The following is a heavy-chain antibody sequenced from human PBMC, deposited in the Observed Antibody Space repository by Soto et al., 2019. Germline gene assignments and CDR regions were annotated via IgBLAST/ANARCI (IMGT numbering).Heavy chain of an antibody. CDR1: GFTFSSYA. Sequence: GGSLRLSCAASGFTFSSYAMNWVRQAPGKGLEWVSTFDNSDGRTYYSDSVKGRFTISRDNAKNSLYLQMNSLRAEDTAVFYCARGRSSSGYNGFDPWGQGTLVTVSS. CDR3: ARGRSSSGYNGFDP. V-gene: IGHV3-23*01. CDR2: FDNSDGRT. D-gene: IGHD6-13*01. J-gene: IGHJ5*02.